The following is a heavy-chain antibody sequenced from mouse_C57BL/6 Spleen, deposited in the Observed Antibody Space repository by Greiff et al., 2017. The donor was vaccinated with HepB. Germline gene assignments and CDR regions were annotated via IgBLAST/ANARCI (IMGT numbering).Heavy chain of an antibody. CDR2: IYPGSGNT. CDR3: ARYYGSGYFDV. Sequence: VQLQQSGAELVRPGASVKLSCKASGYTFTDYYINWVKQRPGQGLEWIARIYPGSGNTYYNEKFKGKATLTAEKSSSTAYMQLSSLTSEDSAVYFCARYYGSGYFDVWGTGTTVTVSS. J-gene: IGHJ1*03. CDR1: GYTFTDYY. V-gene: IGHV1-76*01. D-gene: IGHD1-1*01.